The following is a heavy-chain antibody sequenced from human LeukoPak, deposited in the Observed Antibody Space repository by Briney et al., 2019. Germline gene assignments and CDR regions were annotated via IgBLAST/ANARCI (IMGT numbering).Heavy chain of an antibody. CDR3: ARDNDSRDPPHFDY. J-gene: IGHJ4*02. CDR2: MNPDSGYT. V-gene: IGHV1-8*02. D-gene: IGHD3-16*01. CDR1: GYTFTSYD. Sequence: ASVKVSCKASGYTFTSYDINWVRQATGQGLEWMAWMNPDSGYTDYAQKFQGRVTITRNTSISTAYMELSSLRSEDTAVYYCARDNDSRDPPHFDYWGQGTLVTVSS.